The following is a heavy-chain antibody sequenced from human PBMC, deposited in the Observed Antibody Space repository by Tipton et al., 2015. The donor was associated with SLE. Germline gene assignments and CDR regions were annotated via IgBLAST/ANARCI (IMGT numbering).Heavy chain of an antibody. CDR3: ARSYGNLYYFDY. CDR1: GGSIINYY. V-gene: IGHV4-59*08. D-gene: IGHD4-17*01. Sequence: TLSLTCTVSGGSIINYYWTWIRQPPGKGLEWIGSIYYSGSTNYDPSLRSRVTMLVDTSNNQFSLRLSSVTAADTAVYYCARSYGNLYYFDYWGQGTLVTVSS. CDR2: IYYSGST. J-gene: IGHJ4*02.